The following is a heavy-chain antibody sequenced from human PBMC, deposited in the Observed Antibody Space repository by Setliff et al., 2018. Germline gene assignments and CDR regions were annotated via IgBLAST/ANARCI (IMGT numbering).Heavy chain of an antibody. CDR1: EFTFSTYA. CDR3: ARTTGYRLEGDFDY. J-gene: IGHJ4*02. Sequence: PGGSLRLSCAASEFTFSTYAMSWVRQAPGKGLEWVSSITNSGGSTYYADSVKGRFTISRDNSKNTLYLQMNSLRVEDTAIYYCARTTGYRLEGDFDYWGQGTLVTVSS. CDR2: ITNSGGST. V-gene: IGHV3-23*01. D-gene: IGHD1-1*01.